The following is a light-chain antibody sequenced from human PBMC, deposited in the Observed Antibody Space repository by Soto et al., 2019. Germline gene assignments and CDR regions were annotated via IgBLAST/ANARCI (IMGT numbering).Light chain of an antibody. CDR2: EVS. Sequence: QSALTQPASVSGSPGQSITISCTGTRLDVGGYNYVSWHQQHPGRAPKLMIYEVSNRPSGVSNRFSGSKSDNTASLTISGLQAEDEADYYCCSYVSSKTYVFGTGTKVTVL. CDR1: RLDVGGYNY. CDR3: CSYVSSKTYV. J-gene: IGLJ1*01. V-gene: IGLV2-14*01.